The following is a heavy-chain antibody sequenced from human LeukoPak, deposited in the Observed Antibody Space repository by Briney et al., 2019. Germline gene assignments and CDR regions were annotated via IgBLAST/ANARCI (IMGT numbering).Heavy chain of an antibody. CDR2: INPNSGGT. J-gene: IGHJ4*02. CDR1: GYTFTGYY. D-gene: IGHD3-16*01. CDR3: RVRVGEDLDY. V-gene: IGHV1-2*02. Sequence: GASVKVSCKASGYTFTGYYMHWVRQAPGQGLEWMGWINPNSGGTNYAQKFQGRVTMTRDASNSAAYMELSRLTSDDTAVYCARVRVGEDLDYWGQGTLVTVSS.